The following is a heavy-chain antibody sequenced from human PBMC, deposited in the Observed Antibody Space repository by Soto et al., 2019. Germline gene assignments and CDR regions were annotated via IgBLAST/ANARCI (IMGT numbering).Heavy chain of an antibody. Sequence: ASVKVSCKASGYTFTGYGISWVRQAPGQGLEWMGWISAYNGNTNHAQKLQGRVTMTTDTSTSTAYMELRSLRSDDTAVYYCARLPGLRLDQKTNWFDPWGQGTLVTVSS. D-gene: IGHD5-12*01. J-gene: IGHJ5*02. CDR2: ISAYNGNT. CDR1: GYTFTGYG. CDR3: ARLPGLRLDQKTNWFDP. V-gene: IGHV1-18*04.